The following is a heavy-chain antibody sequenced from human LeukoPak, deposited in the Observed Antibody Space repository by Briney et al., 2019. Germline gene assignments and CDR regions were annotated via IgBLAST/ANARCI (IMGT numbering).Heavy chain of an antibody. D-gene: IGHD3-22*01. CDR1: GFTFSSYS. CDR2: ISSSSSNI. Sequence: GGSLRLSCAASGFTFSSYSMNWVRQAPGKGLEWVSSISSSSSNIYYADSVKGRFTISRDNSKNTLYLRINSLRAEDTAVYYCAKEGFNVYYDGSGYYRPHYSFNYWGQGTLVTVSS. J-gene: IGHJ4*02. V-gene: IGHV3-21*04. CDR3: AKEGFNVYYDGSGYYRPHYSFNY.